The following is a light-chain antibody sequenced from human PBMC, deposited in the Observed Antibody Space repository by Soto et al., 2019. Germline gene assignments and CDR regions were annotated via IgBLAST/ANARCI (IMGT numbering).Light chain of an antibody. CDR3: QQYDSSPLT. V-gene: IGKV3-20*01. J-gene: IGKJ1*01. CDR2: GAS. CDR1: QSVSSSY. Sequence: EIVLTQSPGTLSLSPGERATLSCRASQSVSSSYLAWYQQRPGQTPRLLIFGASSRATGIPDRFSGSGSGTDFTLTISRLEPEDFAVYYCQQYDSSPLTFGQGTKVDNK.